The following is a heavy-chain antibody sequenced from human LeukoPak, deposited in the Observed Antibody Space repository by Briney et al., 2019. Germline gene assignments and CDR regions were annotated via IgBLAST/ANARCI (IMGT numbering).Heavy chain of an antibody. D-gene: IGHD3/OR15-3a*01. Sequence: SETLSLTCTVSGYSISSGYYWGWIRHPPGKGLEWIGSIYHSGSTYYNPSLKSRVTISVDTSKNQFSLKLSSVTAADTAIYFCARSEINDYMNFWGQGLQVIVSS. CDR3: ARSEINDYMNF. J-gene: IGHJ4*02. V-gene: IGHV4-38-2*02. CDR1: GYSISSGYY. CDR2: IYHSGST.